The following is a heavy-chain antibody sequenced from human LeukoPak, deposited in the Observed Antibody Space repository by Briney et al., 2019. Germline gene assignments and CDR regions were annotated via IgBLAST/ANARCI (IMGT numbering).Heavy chain of an antibody. J-gene: IGHJ3*02. Sequence: SGGSLRLSCAASGFTFSSYEMNWVRQAPGKGLEWVSYISSSGSTIYYADSVKGRFTISRDNAKNSLYLQMNSLRAEDTAVYCCAREISRTGAFDIWGLGTMVTVSS. V-gene: IGHV3-48*03. CDR3: AREISRTGAFDI. D-gene: IGHD3-3*02. CDR1: GFTFSSYE. CDR2: ISSSGSTI.